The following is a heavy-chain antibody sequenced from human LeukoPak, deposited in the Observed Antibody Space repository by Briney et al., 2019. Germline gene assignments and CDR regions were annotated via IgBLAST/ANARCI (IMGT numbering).Heavy chain of an antibody. CDR3: ASCGGDPQICDAFDI. CDR2: IGSSGDTT. D-gene: IGHD2-21*02. CDR1: GFTFSSYA. J-gene: IGHJ3*02. Sequence: GGSLRLSCAASGFTFSSYAMSWVRQAPGKGLEWVSSIGSSGDTTYYAGSVKGRFTISRDNSKNTLYLQMDSLRAEDTAVYHCASCGGDPQICDAFDIWGQGTMVTVSS. V-gene: IGHV3-23*01.